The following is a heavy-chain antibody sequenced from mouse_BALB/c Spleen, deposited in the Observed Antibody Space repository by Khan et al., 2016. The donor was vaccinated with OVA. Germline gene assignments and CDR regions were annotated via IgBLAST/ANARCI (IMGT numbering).Heavy chain of an antibody. D-gene: IGHD4-1*01. V-gene: IGHV5-17*02. CDR3: ARGNWAY. Sequence: EVQLQESGGGLVQPGGSRKLSCAASGFTFSSFGMHWVRQAPEKGLEWVAYINSGSSTTYYADPVKGRFTISRDNPKNTLFLQMTSLRSEDTAMYYCARGNWAYWGQGTTLTVSS. J-gene: IGHJ2*01. CDR2: INSGSSTT. CDR1: GFTFSSFG.